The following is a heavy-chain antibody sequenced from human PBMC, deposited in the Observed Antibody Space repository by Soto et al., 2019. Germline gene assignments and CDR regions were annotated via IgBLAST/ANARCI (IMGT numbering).Heavy chain of an antibody. Sequence: PGGSLRLSCAASGLTFSSYAMSWVRQAPGKGLEWVSAISGSGGSTYYADSVKGRFTISRDNAKNSLYLQMNSLRAEDTAVYYCARRVPTYCGGDCSYYYYYVMDGWGQGTTVTVSS. CDR2: ISGSGGST. J-gene: IGHJ6*02. CDR1: GLTFSSYA. CDR3: ARRVPTYCGGDCSYYYYYVMDG. D-gene: IGHD2-21*02. V-gene: IGHV3-23*01.